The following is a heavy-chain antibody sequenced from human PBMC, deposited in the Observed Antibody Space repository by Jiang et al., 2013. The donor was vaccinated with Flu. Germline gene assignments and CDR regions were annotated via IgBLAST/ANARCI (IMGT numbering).Heavy chain of an antibody. CDR1: GFSLNTSGVC. CDR2: IDWDDDT. V-gene: IGHV2-70*11. D-gene: IGHD6-19*01. J-gene: IGHJ4*02. Sequence: KPTQTLTLTCTVSGFSLNTSGVCVTWVRQPPGKALEWLARIDWDDDTYYNTSLKTRLNVSKDTSSSQVVLTMTNMDPGDTATYYCARLVTGTWDYWGQGTLVTVSS. CDR3: ARLVTGTWDY.